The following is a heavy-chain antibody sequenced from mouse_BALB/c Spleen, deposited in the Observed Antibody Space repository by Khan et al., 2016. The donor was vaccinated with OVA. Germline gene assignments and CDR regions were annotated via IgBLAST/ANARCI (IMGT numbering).Heavy chain of an antibody. V-gene: IGHV1-77*01. CDR3: ARRNYFGYTFAY. Sequence: QVQLQQSGAELARPGASVKLSCKASGYTFTDYYINWVKQRTGQGLEWIGEISPGSGDTYYNEMFKGKATLTADTSSTTSYMQLSSLTSEASAVYFCARRNYFGYTFAYWGQGTLVTVSA. CDR2: ISPGSGDT. CDR1: GYTFTDYY. D-gene: IGHD1-2*01. J-gene: IGHJ3*01.